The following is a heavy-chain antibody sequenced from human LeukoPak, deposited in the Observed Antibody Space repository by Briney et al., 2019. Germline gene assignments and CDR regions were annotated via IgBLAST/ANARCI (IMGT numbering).Heavy chain of an antibody. J-gene: IGHJ4*02. Sequence: GASVKVSCKASGYTFTGHYMHWVRQAPGQGLEWMGWINPNSGGTNYAQKFQGRVTMTRDTSISTAYMELSRLRSDDTAVYYCARDRDDFWSGYYTGSFDYWGQGTLVTVSS. CDR2: INPNSGGT. CDR1: GYTFTGHY. D-gene: IGHD3-3*01. CDR3: ARDRDDFWSGYYTGSFDY. V-gene: IGHV1-2*02.